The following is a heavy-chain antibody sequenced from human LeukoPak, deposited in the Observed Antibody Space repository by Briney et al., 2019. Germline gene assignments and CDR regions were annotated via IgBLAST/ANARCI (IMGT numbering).Heavy chain of an antibody. CDR3: ARSTGNYYDSSGSYML. D-gene: IGHD3-22*01. CDR2: IYYSGST. V-gene: IGHV4-59*01. J-gene: IGHJ4*02. Sequence: MPSETLSLTCTVSGGSISSYYWSWIRQPPGKGLEWIGYIYYSGSTNYKSSLKSRVTISVDTSKNQFSLKLSSVTAADTAVYYCARSTGNYYDSSGSYMLWGQGTLVTVSS. CDR1: GGSISSYY.